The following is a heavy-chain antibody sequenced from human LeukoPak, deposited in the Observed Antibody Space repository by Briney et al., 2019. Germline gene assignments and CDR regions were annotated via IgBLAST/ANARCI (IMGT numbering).Heavy chain of an antibody. Sequence: PSETLSLTCTVSGGSISGDYWSWVRQPAGTGLEWIGRIHGSGSTIYNSSLKGRVTMSVDTSKNQFSLRLSSVTAADTAVYYCAKCPLYGDYCANWFDPWGQGTLVTVSS. D-gene: IGHD4-17*01. V-gene: IGHV4-4*07. J-gene: IGHJ5*02. CDR3: AKCPLYGDYCANWFDP. CDR1: GGSISGDY. CDR2: IHGSGST.